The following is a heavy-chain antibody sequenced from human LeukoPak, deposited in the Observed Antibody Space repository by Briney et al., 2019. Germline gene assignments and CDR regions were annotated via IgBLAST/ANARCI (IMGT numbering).Heavy chain of an antibody. CDR2: IGGSNGIT. D-gene: IGHD3-10*01. CDR3: AKERSRGVIIPYYFDY. V-gene: IGHV3-23*01. CDR1: RFSFSTYA. Sequence: PGGSLRLSCAASRFSFSTYAMSWVRQAPGKGLEWVSVIGGSNGITFYVGSVKGRFTISRDNSKNTLYLQMNSLRAEDTAVYYCAKERSRGVIIPYYFDYWDQGTLVTVSS. J-gene: IGHJ4*02.